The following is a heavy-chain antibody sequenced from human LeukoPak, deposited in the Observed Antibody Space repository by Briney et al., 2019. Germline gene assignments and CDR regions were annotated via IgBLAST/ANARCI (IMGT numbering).Heavy chain of an antibody. CDR1: GGSISSSNYY. V-gene: IGHV4-39*07. CDR2: IYYSGST. Sequence: SETLSLTCTVSGGSISSSNYYWAWIRQPPGKGLEWIASIYYSGSTFYNPSLKSRVTILIDTSKNQFSLKLRSVTAADTAVYYCARSDDSSSFSSWGQGTLVTVSS. CDR3: ARSDDSSSFSS. J-gene: IGHJ5*02. D-gene: IGHD6-13*01.